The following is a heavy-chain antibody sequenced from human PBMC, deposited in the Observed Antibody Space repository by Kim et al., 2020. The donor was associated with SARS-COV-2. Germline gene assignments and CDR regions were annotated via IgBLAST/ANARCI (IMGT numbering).Heavy chain of an antibody. CDR2: IYSGGSST. J-gene: IGHJ4*02. CDR1: GFTFSSYA. Sequence: GGSLRLSCAASGFTFSSYAMSWVRQAPGKGLEWVSVIYSGGSSTYYADSVKGRFTISRDNSKNTLYLQMNSLRAEDTAVYYCAKAHKYYFDYWGQGTLVTVSS. V-gene: IGHV3-23*03. CDR3: AKAHKYYFDY.